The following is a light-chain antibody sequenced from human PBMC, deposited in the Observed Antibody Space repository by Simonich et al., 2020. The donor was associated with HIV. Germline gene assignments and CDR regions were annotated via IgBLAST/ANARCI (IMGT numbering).Light chain of an antibody. Sequence: QSVLTQPPSVSAAPGQKVTISCSGSSSNIGKNYVSCYQQLPGTAPKLLIYDNNKRPSGIPDRFSGSKSGTSATLGITGLQTGDEADYYCGTWDSSLSAGGVFGGGTKLTVL. CDR1: SSNIGKNY. J-gene: IGLJ2*01. CDR3: GTWDSSLSAGGV. V-gene: IGLV1-51*01. CDR2: DNN.